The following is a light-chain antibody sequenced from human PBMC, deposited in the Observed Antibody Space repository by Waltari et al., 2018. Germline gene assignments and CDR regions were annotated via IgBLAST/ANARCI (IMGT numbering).Light chain of an antibody. V-gene: IGKV3-11*01. CDR1: QNVSSF. Sequence: EIVLTQSQATLSLSPGEGATLSCRASQNVSSFLAWYQQRHGQAPKLIIYDTSNSVTGIPVRFSGSGSGTDVTLTISSLEPEDFVVYYCQQRKNWPLTFGGGTKVEIK. J-gene: IGKJ4*01. CDR3: QQRKNWPLT. CDR2: DTS.